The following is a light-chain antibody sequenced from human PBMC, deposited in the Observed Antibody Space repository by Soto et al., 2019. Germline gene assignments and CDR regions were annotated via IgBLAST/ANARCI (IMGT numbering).Light chain of an antibody. CDR2: YAS. CDR3: QHSDNPPLT. J-gene: IGKJ4*01. CDR1: QDISNY. V-gene: IGKV1-33*01. Sequence: DIQMTQSPSSLSASVGDRVTITCQASQDISNYLNWYQQKPGKAPKLLIYYASNLKTGVPSRFSGSGSGTHFTFPITSLQSEDVASYYCQHSDNPPLTFGGGTKV.